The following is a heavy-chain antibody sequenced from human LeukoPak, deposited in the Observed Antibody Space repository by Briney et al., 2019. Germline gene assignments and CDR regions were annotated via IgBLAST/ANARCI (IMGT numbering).Heavy chain of an antibody. D-gene: IGHD2-15*01. V-gene: IGHV1-2*02. Sequence: GASVKVSCKASGYTFTGYYMHWVRQAPGQGLEWMGWINPNSGGTNYAQKFQGRVTMTRDTSISTAYMELSRLRSDDTAVYYCARVLVVVAATPIRYCYYMDVWGKGTTVTVSS. CDR3: ARVLVVVAATPIRYCYYMDV. CDR1: GYTFTGYY. J-gene: IGHJ6*03. CDR2: INPNSGGT.